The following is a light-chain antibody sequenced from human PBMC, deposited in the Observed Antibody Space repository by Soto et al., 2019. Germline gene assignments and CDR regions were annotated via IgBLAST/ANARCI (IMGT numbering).Light chain of an antibody. J-gene: IGKJ4*01. Sequence: VLTQSPDTLSLSAGEGATLSCRASQSVAAYVAWYQQRPGQAPRLLIYDASKRATGIPARFTGSGSGRDFALTISSLEPGDFAVYYCQQRHTWPGTFGGGTTVEIK. CDR3: QQRHTWPGT. CDR1: QSVAAY. CDR2: DAS. V-gene: IGKV3-11*02.